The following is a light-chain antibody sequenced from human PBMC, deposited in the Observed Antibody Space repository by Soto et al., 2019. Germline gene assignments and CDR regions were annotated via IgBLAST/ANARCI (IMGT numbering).Light chain of an antibody. Sequence: DIQMTQSPSTLSASVGDRVTVTCRASQDIGSWLAWYQQKPGQAPTLLIFDASNLEDGVPSRFSAGGSGTEFTLTIPSLQPDDFATYFCQQYDTYLWTFGQGTKVEGK. J-gene: IGKJ1*01. CDR3: QQYDTYLWT. V-gene: IGKV1-5*01. CDR2: DAS. CDR1: QDIGSW.